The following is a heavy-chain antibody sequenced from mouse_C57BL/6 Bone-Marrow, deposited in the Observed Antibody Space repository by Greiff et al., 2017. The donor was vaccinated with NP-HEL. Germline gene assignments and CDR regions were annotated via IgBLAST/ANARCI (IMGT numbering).Heavy chain of an antibody. J-gene: IGHJ2*01. CDR3: ARVPTGTFDY. CDR1: GFTFSSYA. CDR2: ISDGGSYT. D-gene: IGHD4-1*02. V-gene: IGHV5-4*03. Sequence: EVKLVESGGGLVKPGGSLKLSCAASGFTFSSYAMSWVRQTPEKRLEWVATISDGGSYTYYPDNVKGRFTISRDNAKNNLYLQMSHLKSEDTATYYCARVPTGTFDYWGQGTTLTVSS.